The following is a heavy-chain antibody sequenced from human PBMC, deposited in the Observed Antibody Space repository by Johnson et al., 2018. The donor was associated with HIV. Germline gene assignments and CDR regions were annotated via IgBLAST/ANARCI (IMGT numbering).Heavy chain of an antibody. CDR1: GFTFSSYA. D-gene: IGHD3-22*01. Sequence: QVQLVESGGGLVQPGRSLRLSCAASGFTFSSYAMDWVRQAPGKGLEWVAVISYDGSNKYYADSVKGRFTISRDNSKNTLYLQMDSLRDEDMAVYYCAIPYYYDSGIYHWGQGTMVTVSS. J-gene: IGHJ3*01. CDR3: AIPYYYDSGIYH. CDR2: ISYDGSNK. V-gene: IGHV3-30*14.